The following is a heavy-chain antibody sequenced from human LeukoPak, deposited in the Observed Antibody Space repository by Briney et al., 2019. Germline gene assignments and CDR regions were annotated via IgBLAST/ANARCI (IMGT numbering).Heavy chain of an antibody. D-gene: IGHD6-19*01. Sequence: GGSLRLSCAASGFSFSSYSMNWVRQAPGKGLEWVSTITSSSSHIYYADSVKGRFTISRDNAKNSLYLQMNSLRAEDTAVYYCARDASSGWRYYFDYWGQGTLVTVSS. CDR3: ARDASSGWRYYFDY. J-gene: IGHJ4*02. CDR2: ITSSSSHI. V-gene: IGHV3-21*01. CDR1: GFSFSSYS.